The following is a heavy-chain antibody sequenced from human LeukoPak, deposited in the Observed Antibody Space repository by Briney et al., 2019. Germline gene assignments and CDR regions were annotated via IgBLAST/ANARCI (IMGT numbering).Heavy chain of an antibody. V-gene: IGHV4-39*01. CDR1: GGSITGGSYY. J-gene: IGHJ4*02. Sequence: SETLSLTCTVSGGSITGGSYYWAWIRQSPGKGLEWIGSVYYSGSTHYSSSLKSRVTISVDTSKNLFSLRLNSVTAADTAIYFCARNFSTIVSRIQPAIGFDSWGQGTRVTVSS. CDR3: ARNFSTIVSRIQPAIGFDS. CDR2: VYYSGST. D-gene: IGHD5/OR15-5a*01.